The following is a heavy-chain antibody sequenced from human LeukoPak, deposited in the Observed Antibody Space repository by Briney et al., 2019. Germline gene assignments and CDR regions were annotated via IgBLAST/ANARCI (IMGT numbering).Heavy chain of an antibody. CDR1: GYTFTSYG. J-gene: IGHJ4*02. Sequence: ASVKVSCKASGYTFTSYGISWVRQAPGQGLEWIGWISVYNGNTIYAQKLQGRVTMTTGTSTSTAYMELRSLQSDDTAVYYCARAVSFSGSAVTGGAHWGQGTLVTVSS. CDR3: ARAVSFSGSAVTGGAH. V-gene: IGHV1-18*01. CDR2: ISVYNGNT. D-gene: IGHD6-19*01.